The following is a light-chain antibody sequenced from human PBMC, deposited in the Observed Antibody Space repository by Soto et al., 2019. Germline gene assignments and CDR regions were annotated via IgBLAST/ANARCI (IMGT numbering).Light chain of an antibody. CDR1: QSVSSN. CDR2: GAT. CDR3: QQYNSWPPAWT. V-gene: IGKV3-15*01. Sequence: EIVMTQSPATLSVSPGESATLSCRASQSVSSNLAWYQQKPGQAPRVLIDGATTRGTGIPARISGSGSGTDFTLTISSLQSEDFAVYYCQQYNSWPPAWTFGQGTKVEIK. J-gene: IGKJ1*01.